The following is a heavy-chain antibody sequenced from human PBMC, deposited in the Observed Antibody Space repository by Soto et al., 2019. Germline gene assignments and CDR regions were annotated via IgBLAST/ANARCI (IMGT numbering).Heavy chain of an antibody. CDR1: GFTFSGSA. D-gene: IGHD5-18*01. Sequence: EVQLVESGGGLVQPGGSLKLSCAASGFTFSGSAMHWVRQASGKGLEWVGRIRSKANSYATADAASVKGRFTISRDDSKNTAYLQMNSLKTEDTAVYYCTSSMDTATTFDYWGQGTLVTVSS. J-gene: IGHJ4*02. V-gene: IGHV3-73*01. CDR3: TSSMDTATTFDY. CDR2: IRSKANSYAT.